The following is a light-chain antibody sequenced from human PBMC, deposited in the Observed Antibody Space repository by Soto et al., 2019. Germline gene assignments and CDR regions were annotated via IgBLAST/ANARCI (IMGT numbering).Light chain of an antibody. CDR2: GAA. Sequence: EIVMTQSPATLSVSPGERATLSCRASQSINNALAWYQQKPGQAPRLLIYGAAARATGIPGRFSGSGSGTEFTLTITSLKSEDSAVYYCQQYNTWPPLTFGQGTRLDI. CDR1: QSINNA. V-gene: IGKV3-15*01. J-gene: IGKJ5*01. CDR3: QQYNTWPPLT.